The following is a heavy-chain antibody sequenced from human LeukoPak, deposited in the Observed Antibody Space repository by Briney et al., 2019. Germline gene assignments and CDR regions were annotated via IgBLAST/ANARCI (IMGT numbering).Heavy chain of an antibody. CDR3: ARVLLLGVADY. CDR1: GFNFISYS. Sequence: PGGTLRLSCEASGFNFISYSMQWVRQAPGKGLQWVSSTSSSSDYIYYADSLKGRFSISRDNAKNTLYLQMNSLRAEDTAVYYCARVLLLGVADYWGQGTLVSVSA. J-gene: IGHJ4*02. D-gene: IGHD3-10*01. CDR2: TSSSSDYI. V-gene: IGHV3-21*01.